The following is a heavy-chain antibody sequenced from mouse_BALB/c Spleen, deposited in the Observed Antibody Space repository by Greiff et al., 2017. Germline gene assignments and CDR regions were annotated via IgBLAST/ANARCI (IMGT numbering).Heavy chain of an antibody. J-gene: IGHJ4*01. CDR3: ARIYDYDIYYAMDY. D-gene: IGHD2-4*01. V-gene: IGHV5-17*02. CDR2: ISSGSSTI. CDR1: GFTFSSFG. Sequence: DVKLVESGGGLVQPGGSRKLSCAASGFTFSSFGMHWVRQAPEKGLEWVAYISSGSSTIYYADTVKGRFTISRDNPKNTLFLQMTSLRSEDTAMYYCARIYDYDIYYAMDYWGQGTSVTVSS.